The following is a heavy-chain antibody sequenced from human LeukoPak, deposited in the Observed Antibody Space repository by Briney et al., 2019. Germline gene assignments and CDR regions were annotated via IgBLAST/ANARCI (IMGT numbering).Heavy chain of an antibody. D-gene: IGHD3-3*01. J-gene: IGHJ6*03. CDR1: GGSFSGYY. CDR3: ASVPIFGVVIMNYYYYMDV. V-gene: IGHV4-34*01. Sequence: PSETLSLTCAVYGGSFSGYYWSWIRQPPGKGLEWIGEINHSGSTNYNPSLKSRVTISVDTSKNQFSLKLSSVTAADTAVYYCASVPIFGVVIMNYYYYMDVWGKGTTVTVSS. CDR2: INHSGST.